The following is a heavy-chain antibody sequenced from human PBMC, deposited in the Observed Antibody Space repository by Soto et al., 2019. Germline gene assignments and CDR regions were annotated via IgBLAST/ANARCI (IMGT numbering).Heavy chain of an antibody. CDR2: INHSGST. D-gene: IGHD5-12*01. Sequence: SETLSLTCAVYGGSFSGYYWSWIRQPPGKGLEWIGEINHSGSTNYNPSLKSRVTISVDTSKNQFSLKLSSVTAADTAVYYCARGARVVVATIFWFDYWGQGTLVTVSS. V-gene: IGHV4-34*01. CDR3: ARGARVVVATIFWFDY. CDR1: GGSFSGYY. J-gene: IGHJ4*02.